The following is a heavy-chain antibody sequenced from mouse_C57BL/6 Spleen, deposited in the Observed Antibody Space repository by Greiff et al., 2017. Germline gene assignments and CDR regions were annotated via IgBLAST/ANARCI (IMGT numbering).Heavy chain of an antibody. CDR3: ARDYYSNFYFDV. J-gene: IGHJ1*03. D-gene: IGHD2-5*01. V-gene: IGHV1-72*01. CDR2: IDPRSGGT. CDR1: GYTFTSYG. Sequence: QVQLQQSGAELVKPGASVKLSCKASGYTFTSYGMNWVKQRPGRGLEWIGKIDPRSGGTKYNEKFKGKATLTVDKPSSAAYMQRRSLTSEDSAVYSCARDYYSNFYFDVWGTGTPVTVSS.